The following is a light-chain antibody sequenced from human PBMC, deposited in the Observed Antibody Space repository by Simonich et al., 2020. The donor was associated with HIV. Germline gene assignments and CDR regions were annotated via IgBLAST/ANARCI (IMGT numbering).Light chain of an antibody. CDR3: QQYGSSAWT. CDR1: ESVNSKY. CDR2: DTS. Sequence: EIVLTQSPGTLSLSPGERATLSCRASESVNSKYLAWYQQKPGLAPRLLIYDTSSRATGIPDRFSGRGSGTDFTLSISRLEPEDFAVYYCQQYGSSAWTFGQGTKVEIK. V-gene: IGKV3D-20*01. J-gene: IGKJ1*01.